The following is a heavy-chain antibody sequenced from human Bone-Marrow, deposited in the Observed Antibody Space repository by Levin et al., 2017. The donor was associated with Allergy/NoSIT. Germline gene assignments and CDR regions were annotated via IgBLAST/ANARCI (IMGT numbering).Heavy chain of an antibody. Sequence: SETLSLTCTVSGGSISSGGYYWSWIRQHPGKGLEWIGYIYYSGSTYYNPSLKSRVTISVDTSKNQFSLKLSSVTAADTAVYYCARRRLREYDFWSGYDRGNAFDIWGQGTMVTVSS. CDR3: ARRRLREYDFWSGYDRGNAFDI. V-gene: IGHV4-31*03. CDR2: IYYSGST. CDR1: GGSISSGGYY. J-gene: IGHJ3*02. D-gene: IGHD3-3*01.